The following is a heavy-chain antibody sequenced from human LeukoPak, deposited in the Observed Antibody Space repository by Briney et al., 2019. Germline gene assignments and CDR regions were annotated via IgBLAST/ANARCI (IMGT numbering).Heavy chain of an antibody. Sequence: GESLKISCKGSGYGFTSYWIGWVRQMPGKGLEWMGIIYPGDSDTRYSPSFQGQVTISADKSISTAYLQWSSLKASDTAMYYCARHQYSSSSYYYYYMDVWGKGTTVTVSS. J-gene: IGHJ6*03. D-gene: IGHD6-6*01. CDR3: ARHQYSSSSYYYYYMDV. V-gene: IGHV5-51*01. CDR1: GYGFTSYW. CDR2: IYPGDSDT.